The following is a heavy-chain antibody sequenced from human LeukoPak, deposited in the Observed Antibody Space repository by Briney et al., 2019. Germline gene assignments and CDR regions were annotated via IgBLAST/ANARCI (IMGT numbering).Heavy chain of an antibody. CDR1: GFIFSSYW. CDR2: IKPEGSEK. J-gene: IGHJ4*02. CDR3: ARTAATSTGSLDD. D-gene: IGHD6-13*01. V-gene: IGHV3-7*01. Sequence: GGSLRLSCAASGFIFSSYWMTWVRQPPGKGLEWVANIKPEGSEKTYVDSVKGRFTISRDNAKNTLYLQMNSLRVEDKAIYYCARTAATSTGSLDDWGQGTLVTVSS.